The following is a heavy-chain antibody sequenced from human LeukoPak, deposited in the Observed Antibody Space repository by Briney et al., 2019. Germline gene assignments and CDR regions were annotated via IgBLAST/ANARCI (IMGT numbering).Heavy chain of an antibody. V-gene: IGHV3-74*01. CDR3: ARDLYDSSGYAY. CDR2: IHTDGRST. J-gene: IGHJ4*02. CDR1: GFTFSTYW. Sequence: GGSLRPSCVASGFTFSTYWMHWVRQVPGKGLVWVSHIHTDGRSTSYADSAKGRFTISRDNAKNTLYLQMNSLRVEDTAVYYRARDLYDSSGYAYRGQGTLVTVSS. D-gene: IGHD3-22*01.